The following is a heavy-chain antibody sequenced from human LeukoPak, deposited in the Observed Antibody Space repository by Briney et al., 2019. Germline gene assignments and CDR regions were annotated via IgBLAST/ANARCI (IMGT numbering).Heavy chain of an antibody. D-gene: IGHD1-1*01. V-gene: IGHV1-69*13. Sequence: SVKVSCTASGGTFSSYAISWVRQAPGQGLEWMGGIIPIFGTANYAQKFQGRVTITANESTSTAYMELSSLRSEDTAVYYCARDDRNWNDDETGFDPWGQGTLVTVSS. CDR3: ARDDRNWNDDETGFDP. CDR2: IIPIFGTA. CDR1: GGTFSSYA. J-gene: IGHJ5*02.